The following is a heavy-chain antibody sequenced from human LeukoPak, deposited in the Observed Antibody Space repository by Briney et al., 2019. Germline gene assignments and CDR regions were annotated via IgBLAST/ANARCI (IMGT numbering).Heavy chain of an antibody. CDR3: ATGRSGYFASLDY. J-gene: IGHJ4*02. V-gene: IGHV1-18*01. D-gene: IGHD3-3*01. CDR1: GYSFASYG. CDR2: ISAYNGDT. Sequence: ASVKVSCKASGYSFASYGIHWVRQAPGQGLEWMGWISAYNGDTDYAQNLQGRVTMTTDTSTSTAYMELRSLRSDDTAVYYCATGRSGYFASLDYWGQGTLVTVAS.